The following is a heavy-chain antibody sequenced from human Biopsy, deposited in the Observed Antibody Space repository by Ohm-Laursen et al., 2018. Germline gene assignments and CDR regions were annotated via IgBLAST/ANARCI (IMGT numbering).Heavy chain of an antibody. J-gene: IGHJ5*02. CDR2: IKQNGKT. CDR1: GGFFSGYY. V-gene: IGHV4-34*01. Sequence: SDTLSLTWAVYGGFFSGYYWGWVRPAPGEGVEWIGEIKQNGKTNYKPSLDSRVAISADTSKNQFSLNLYSVTAADTAVYFCARGLPRIAPMVRGRRTWFDPWGQGTLVTVSS. CDR3: ARGLPRIAPMVRGRRTWFDP. D-gene: IGHD3-10*01.